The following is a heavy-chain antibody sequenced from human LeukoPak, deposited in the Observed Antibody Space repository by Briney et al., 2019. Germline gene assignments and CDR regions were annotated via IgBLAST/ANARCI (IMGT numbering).Heavy chain of an antibody. CDR1: GGSISSHY. D-gene: IGHD2-2*01. CDR3: ALGSTGAFGP. CDR2: IHYSGSN. J-gene: IGHJ5*02. Sequence: PSETLSLTWTVSGGSISSHYWSWIRQSPGKGLEWIGYIHYSGSNYYNPSLKSRVTMSVDTSKNQFSLSLTSVTAADTALYYCALGSTGAFGPWGQGTLVTVSS. V-gene: IGHV4-59*11.